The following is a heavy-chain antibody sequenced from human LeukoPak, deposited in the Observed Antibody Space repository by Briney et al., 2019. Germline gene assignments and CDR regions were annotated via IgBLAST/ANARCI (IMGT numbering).Heavy chain of an antibody. CDR2: ISYDGSNK. V-gene: IGHV3-30*18. D-gene: IGHD2-15*01. CDR3: AKDLRCTDGSCKYFES. Sequence: GRSLRLSCAASGFTFSSYGMHWVRQAPGKGLEWVAVISYDGSNKYYADSVKGRFTISRDNSKNTLYLQMNSLRAEDTALYYCAKDLRCTDGSCKYFESWGQGTLVTVSS. J-gene: IGHJ4*02. CDR1: GFTFSSYG.